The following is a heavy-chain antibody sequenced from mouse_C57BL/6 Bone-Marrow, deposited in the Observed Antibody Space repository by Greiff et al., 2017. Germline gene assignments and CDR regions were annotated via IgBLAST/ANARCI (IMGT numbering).Heavy chain of an antibody. CDR2: ILPGSGST. CDR3: ARYGYYNGIFYWYFDV. CDR1: GYTFTGYW. V-gene: IGHV1-9*01. D-gene: IGHD1-1*01. Sequence: QVQLQQSGAELMKPGASVKLSCKATGYTFTGYWIEWVKQRPGHGLEWIGEILPGSGSTNYNEKFKGKATFTADTSSNTAYMQLSSLTTEDSAIYYCARYGYYNGIFYWYFDVWGTGTTVTVSS. J-gene: IGHJ1*03.